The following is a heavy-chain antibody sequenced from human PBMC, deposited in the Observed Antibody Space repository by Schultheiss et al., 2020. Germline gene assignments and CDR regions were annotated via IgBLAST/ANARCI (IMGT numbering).Heavy chain of an antibody. J-gene: IGHJ6*02. V-gene: IGHV4-59*01. CDR3: ARTTTTHAPYYYGMDV. D-gene: IGHD1-26*01. Sequence: SETLSLTCTVSGGSISSYYWSWIRQPPGKGLEWIGYIYYSGSTNYNPSLKSRVTISVDTSTNQFSLKLSSVTAADTAVYYCARTTTTHAPYYYGMDVWGQGTTVTVSS. CDR2: IYYSGST. CDR1: GGSISSYY.